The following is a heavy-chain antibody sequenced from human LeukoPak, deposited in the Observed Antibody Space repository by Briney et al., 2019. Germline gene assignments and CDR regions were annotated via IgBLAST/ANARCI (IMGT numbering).Heavy chain of an antibody. CDR2: ISYDGSNK. J-gene: IGHJ4*02. CDR1: GFTFSSYG. CDR3: STSPSFGSSWYQFNY. Sequence: GGSLRLSCAASGFTFSSYGMHWVRQAPGKGLESVAVISYDGSNKYYADSVKGRFTISRDNSKNTLYLQMKTLRAEDTAVYYCSTSPSFGSSWYQFNYWGQGDLVTVSS. V-gene: IGHV3-30*03. D-gene: IGHD6-13*01.